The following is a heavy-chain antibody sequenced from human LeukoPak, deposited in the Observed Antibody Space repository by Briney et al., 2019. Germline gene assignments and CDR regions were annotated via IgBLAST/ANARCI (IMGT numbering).Heavy chain of an antibody. D-gene: IGHD1-26*01. CDR3: ARGRYSGSYYGFDWFDP. V-gene: IGHV4-59*01. CDR2: IYYSGST. Sequence: PSETLSLTCTVSGGSISSYYWSWIRQPPGKGLEWIGYIYYSGSTNYNPSLKSRVTISVDTSKNQFSLKLSSVTAADTAVYYCARGRYSGSYYGFDWFDPWGQGTLVTVSS. CDR1: GGSISSYY. J-gene: IGHJ5*02.